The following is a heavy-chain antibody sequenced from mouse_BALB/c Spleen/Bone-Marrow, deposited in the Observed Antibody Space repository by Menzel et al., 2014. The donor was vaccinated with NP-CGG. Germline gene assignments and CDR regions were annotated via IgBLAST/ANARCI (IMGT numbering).Heavy chain of an antibody. CDR3: ARDDNYDSYCFAY. J-gene: IGHJ2*01. D-gene: IGHD3-2*01. CDR2: IITYSGHN. Sequence: QVQLQQSGPDLVKPWESVKLSCTASGYTFTSYYIQWLKQRPAQSLVWIGGIITYSGHNNYNQTFKDKVTMTADTSSNTSFRKFNTVTSEDTAAYFCARDDNYDSYCFAYWGQGTTLTVSS. V-gene: IGHV1-66*01. CDR1: GYTFTSYY.